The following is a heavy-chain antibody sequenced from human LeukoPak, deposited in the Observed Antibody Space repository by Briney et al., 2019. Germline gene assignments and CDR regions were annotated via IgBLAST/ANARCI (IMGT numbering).Heavy chain of an antibody. Sequence: PGGSLRLSCAASGFTFSSYEMNWVRQAPGKGLEWVSYISSSGSTIYYADSVKGRFTISRDNAKNSLYLQMNSLRAEDTAVYYCARDLSIVVVTANTPYGGYYGMDVWGQGTTVTVSS. J-gene: IGHJ6*02. D-gene: IGHD2-21*02. CDR1: GFTFSSYE. CDR3: ARDLSIVVVTANTPYGGYYGMDV. V-gene: IGHV3-48*03. CDR2: ISSSGSTI.